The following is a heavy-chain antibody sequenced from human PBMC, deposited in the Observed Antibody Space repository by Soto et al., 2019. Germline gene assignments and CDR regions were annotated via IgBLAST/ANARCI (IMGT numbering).Heavy chain of an antibody. J-gene: IGHJ2*01. V-gene: IGHV4-30-4*01. CDR3: AREIIPLTTDWYFDL. Sequence: QVQLQESGPGLVKPSETLSLTCTVSGGSISGGGYYWSWIRQPPGKGLAWIGYTDDSGSTYYNPSLKSRISISTDTSKNQFSLRLTSVTAADTAVYYCAREIIPLTTDWYFDLWGRGTLVTVSS. D-gene: IGHD4-17*01. CDR2: TDDSGST. CDR1: GGSISGGGYY.